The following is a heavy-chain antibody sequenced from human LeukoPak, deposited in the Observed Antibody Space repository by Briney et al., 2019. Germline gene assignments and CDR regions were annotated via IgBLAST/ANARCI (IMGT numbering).Heavy chain of an antibody. J-gene: IGHJ4*02. D-gene: IGHD6-13*01. CDR1: GYTFTSYY. V-gene: IGHV1-46*01. CDR3: ASSGYSASGGGAYYFDY. CDR2: INPSGGST. Sequence: ASVKVSCKASGYTFTSYYMHWVRQAPAQGLEWMGIINPSGGSTSYAQKFQGRVTMTRDTSTSTVYMELSSLRSEDTAVYYCASSGYSASGGGAYYFDYWGQGTLVTVSS.